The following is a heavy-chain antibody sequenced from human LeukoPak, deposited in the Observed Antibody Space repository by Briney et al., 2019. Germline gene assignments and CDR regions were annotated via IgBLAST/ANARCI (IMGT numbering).Heavy chain of an antibody. CDR1: GGSISSYY. V-gene: IGHV4-59*01. CDR3: ARAYYHSSGYYYPSDF. CDR2: IYYNGST. Sequence: SETLSLTCTVSGGSISSYYWSWIRQPPGKGLEWIGCIYYNGSTNYNPSLKSRVTISLDTSNNQFSLKLSSVTAADTAVYYCARAYYHSSGYYYPSDFWGQGTLVTVSS. D-gene: IGHD3-22*01. J-gene: IGHJ4*02.